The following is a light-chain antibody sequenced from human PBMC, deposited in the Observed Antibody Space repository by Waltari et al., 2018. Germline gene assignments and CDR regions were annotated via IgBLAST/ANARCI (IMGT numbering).Light chain of an antibody. CDR1: PGVGKY. J-gene: IGKJ1*01. CDR2: HTS. V-gene: IGKV3-20*01. CDR3: QKYDFLPAT. Sequence: EIVLTQSPGTLSLSPGERATLSCRASPGVGKYLAWDQQRPGQAPRLLLYHTSIRATCIPDRFSGSGYGTDFSLTISRLEPEDFAVYYCQKYDFLPATFGQGTTVEIK.